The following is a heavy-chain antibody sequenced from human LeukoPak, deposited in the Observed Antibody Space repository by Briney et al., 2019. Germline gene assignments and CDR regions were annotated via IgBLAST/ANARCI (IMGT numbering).Heavy chain of an antibody. D-gene: IGHD3-22*01. CDR2: INPNSGGT. CDR3: ARQAYYYDSSGYYYTRYFDL. J-gene: IGHJ2*01. Sequence: ASVKVSCKASGCTFTGYYMHWVRQAPGQGLEWMGWINPNSGGTKYAQKFQGRVTMTRDTSISTAYMELSRLRSDDTAVYYCARQAYYYDSSGYYYTRYFDLWGRGTLVTVSS. V-gene: IGHV1-2*02. CDR1: GCTFTGYY.